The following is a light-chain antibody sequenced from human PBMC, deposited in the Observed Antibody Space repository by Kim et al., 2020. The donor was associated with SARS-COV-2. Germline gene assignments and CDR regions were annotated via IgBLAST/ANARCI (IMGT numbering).Light chain of an antibody. CDR2: GAS. Sequence: EIVMTQSPATLSVSLGERVTLSCRASQSVSSSLAWYQQKPGQAPRLLIYGASTRATGIPARFCGSGSGTEFTLTISSLQSEDFAVYYCQQYNNWWTFGQGTKVDIK. J-gene: IGKJ1*01. CDR3: QQYNNWWT. CDR1: QSVSSS. V-gene: IGKV3-15*01.